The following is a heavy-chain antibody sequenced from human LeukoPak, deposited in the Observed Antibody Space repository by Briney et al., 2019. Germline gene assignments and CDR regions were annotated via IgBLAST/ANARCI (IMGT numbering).Heavy chain of an antibody. CDR2: IYSGGST. CDR3: ARAPNWDFDY. D-gene: IGHD7-27*01. J-gene: IGHJ4*02. V-gene: IGHV3-53*01. CDR1: GFTVSSNY. Sequence: GGSLRLSCAASGFTVSSNYMSWVRQAPGKGLEWVSVIYSGGSTYYADSVKGRFTISRDNSKNTLYLQMNSLRAEDTAVYYCARAPNWDFDYWGQATLVTVSS.